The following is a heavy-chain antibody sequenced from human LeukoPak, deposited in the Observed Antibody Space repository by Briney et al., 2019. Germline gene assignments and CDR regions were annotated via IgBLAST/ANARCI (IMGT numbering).Heavy chain of an antibody. D-gene: IGHD2-2*02. CDR3: ARELKGNYCSSTSCYTGNWFDP. CDR2: ISAYNGNT. V-gene: IGHV1-18*01. CDR1: GYTFTSYG. J-gene: IGHJ5*02. Sequence: ASAKVSCKASGYTFTSYGISWVRQAPGQGFEWMGWISAYNGNTNYAQKLQGRVTMTTDTSTSTAHMELRSLRSDDTAVYYCARELKGNYCSSTSCYTGNWFDPWGQGTLVTVSS.